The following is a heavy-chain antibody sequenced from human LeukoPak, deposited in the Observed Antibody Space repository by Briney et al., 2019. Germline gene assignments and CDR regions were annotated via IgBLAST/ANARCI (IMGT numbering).Heavy chain of an antibody. J-gene: IGHJ4*02. CDR2: IYHSGSA. CDR3: ARGGYDYVWGSYLDY. V-gene: IGHV4-4*02. D-gene: IGHD3-16*01. CDR1: GGSITNSNW. Sequence: SETLSLTCAVSGGSITNSNWWNWLRQPPGKGLEWIGEIYHSGSANYNPSLKSRVTISVDKSKDQFSLELTSVTAANTAVYYCARGGYDYVWGSYLDYWGQGTLVTVSS.